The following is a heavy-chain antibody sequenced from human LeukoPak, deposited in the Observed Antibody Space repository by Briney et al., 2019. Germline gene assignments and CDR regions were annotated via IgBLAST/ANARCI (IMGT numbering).Heavy chain of an antibody. CDR3: ARHARYSSVWTTDY. J-gene: IGHJ4*02. D-gene: IGHD6-25*01. Sequence: SETLSLTCTVSGGSISSYYWTWIRQPPGKGLEWSGYIYYSGTTKYNPSLKSRVTISVDTSKNQFSLKLSSVTAADTAMYYCARHARYSSVWTTDYWGQGTLVTVSS. CDR2: IYYSGTT. V-gene: IGHV4-59*08. CDR1: GGSISSYY.